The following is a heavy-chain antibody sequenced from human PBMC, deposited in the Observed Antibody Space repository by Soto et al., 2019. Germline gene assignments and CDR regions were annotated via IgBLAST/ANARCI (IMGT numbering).Heavy chain of an antibody. D-gene: IGHD5-18*01. CDR3: ARVGYSYGELDT. V-gene: IGHV4-39*07. Sequence: SETLSLTCTVSGASFTDGSLFWGWIRQSPGKGVEWIASTYIGGMTYYNPSLRSRVTISVDTSKNQFSLKLSSVTAADTAVYYCARVGYSYGELDTWGQGTLVTVSS. CDR1: GASFTDGSLF. J-gene: IGHJ5*02. CDR2: TYIGGMT.